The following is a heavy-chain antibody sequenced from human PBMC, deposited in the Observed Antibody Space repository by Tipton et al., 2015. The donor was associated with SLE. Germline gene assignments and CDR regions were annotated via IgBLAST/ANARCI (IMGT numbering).Heavy chain of an antibody. J-gene: IGHJ3*02. Sequence: TLSLTCTVSGGFISSCSYYWGWIRQPPGKGLEWIGSIYYCGSTYYNPSLKSRVTISVDTSNNQFSLKLSSVTAADTAVYYCARHDPSTPDAFDIWGQGTMVSVSS. V-gene: IGHV4-39*01. CDR3: ARHDPSTPDAFDI. CDR2: IYYCGST. CDR1: GGFISSCSYY. D-gene: IGHD2-15*01.